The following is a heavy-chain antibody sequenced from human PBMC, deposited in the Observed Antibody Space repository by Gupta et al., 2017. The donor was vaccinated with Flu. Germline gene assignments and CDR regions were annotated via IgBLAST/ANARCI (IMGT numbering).Heavy chain of an antibody. D-gene: IGHD6-19*01. V-gene: IGHV3-64D*06. CDR2: ISSNGGST. Sequence: EVQLVESGGGLVQPGGSLRLSCSVSGFTFSSYAMHWVRQAPGKGLEYVSAISSNGGSTYYADSVKGRFTISRDNSKNTLYLQMSSLRAEDTAVYYCVKRPMLSSGWYPYYFDYWGQGTLVTVSS. CDR3: VKRPMLSSGWYPYYFDY. J-gene: IGHJ4*02. CDR1: GFTFSSYA.